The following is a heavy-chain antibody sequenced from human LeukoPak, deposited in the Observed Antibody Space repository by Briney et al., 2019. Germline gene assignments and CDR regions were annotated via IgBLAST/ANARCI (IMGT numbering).Heavy chain of an antibody. J-gene: IGHJ4*02. CDR3: ASLLGGY. CDR2: ISYDGSNK. V-gene: IGHV3-30*19. D-gene: IGHD3-10*01. Sequence: GGSLRLSCAASGFTFSSYGMHWVRQAPGKGLEWVAVISYDGSNKYYADSVKGRFTISRDNSKNTLYLQMNSLRAEDTAVYYCASLLGGYWGQGTLVTVSS. CDR1: GFTFSSYG.